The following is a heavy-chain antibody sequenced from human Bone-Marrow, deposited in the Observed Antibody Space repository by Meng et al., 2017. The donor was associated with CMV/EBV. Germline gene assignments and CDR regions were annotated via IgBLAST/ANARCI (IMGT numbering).Heavy chain of an antibody. CDR1: GYTFTSYD. D-gene: IGHD3-3*01. V-gene: IGHV1-8*01. CDR2: MNPNSGNT. CDR3: AISTYYDFWSDYKTADY. Sequence: ASVKVSCKASGYTFTSYDINWVRQATGQGLEWMGWMNPNSGNTGYAQKFQGRVTMTRNTSISTAYMELSSLRSEDTDVYYCAISTYYDFWSDYKTADYWGQGTLVTVSS. J-gene: IGHJ4*02.